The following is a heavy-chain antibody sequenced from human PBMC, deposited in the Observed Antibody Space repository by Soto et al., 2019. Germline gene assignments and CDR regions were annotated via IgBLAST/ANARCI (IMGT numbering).Heavy chain of an antibody. CDR2: IIPILGIA. CDR3: ATLAAAGTGFDY. CDR1: GGTFSSYT. Sequence: QVQLVQSGAEVKKPGSSVKVSCKASGGTFSSYTISWVRQAPGQGLEWMGRIIPILGIANYAQKFQGRVTITADKSTSTSYMELSSLRSEDTAVYYCATLAAAGTGFDYWGQGTLVTVSS. V-gene: IGHV1-69*02. D-gene: IGHD6-13*01. J-gene: IGHJ4*02.